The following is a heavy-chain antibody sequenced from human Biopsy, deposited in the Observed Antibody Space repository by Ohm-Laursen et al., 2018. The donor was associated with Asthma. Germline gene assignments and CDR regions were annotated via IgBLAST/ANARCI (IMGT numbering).Heavy chain of an antibody. CDR3: VKDTLIDSKNYYTFEV. D-gene: IGHD3-22*01. CDR1: GFAFSNYP. V-gene: IGHV3-23*01. J-gene: IGHJ3*01. CDR2: IRPGQPDI. Sequence: SLRLSCTAVGFAFSNYPMSWARQAPGKGLAWVGTIRPGQPDIDYESPVRGRFFISRDDSKNTLYLDMTSLRAEDTAVYYCVKDTLIDSKNYYTFEVWGQGTMVTVSS.